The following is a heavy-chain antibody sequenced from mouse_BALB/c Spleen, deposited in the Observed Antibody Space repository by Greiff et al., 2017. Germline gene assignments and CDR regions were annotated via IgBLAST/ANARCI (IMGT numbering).Heavy chain of an antibody. Sequence: EVQLVESGPSLVKPSQTLSLTCSVTGDSITSGYWNWIRKFPGNKLEYMGYISYSGSTYYNPSLKSRISITRDTSKNQYYLQLNSVTTEDTATYYCARSSIYDGYHGYFDVWGAGTTVTVSS. J-gene: IGHJ1*01. CDR2: ISYSGST. CDR3: ARSSIYDGYHGYFDV. CDR1: GDSITSGY. V-gene: IGHV3-8*02. D-gene: IGHD2-3*01.